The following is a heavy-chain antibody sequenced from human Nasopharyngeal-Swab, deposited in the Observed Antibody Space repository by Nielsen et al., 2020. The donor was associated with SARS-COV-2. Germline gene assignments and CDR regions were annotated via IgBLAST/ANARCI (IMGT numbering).Heavy chain of an antibody. V-gene: IGHV4-30-4*01. CDR3: ARDSPRGVISY. CDR2: IYYSGST. D-gene: IGHD3-10*01. J-gene: IGHJ4*02. Sequence: WCRRSPGKGLEWIGYIYYSGSTYYNPSLKSRVTISVDTSKNQFSLKLSSVTAADTAVYYCARDSPRGVISYWGQGTLVTVSS.